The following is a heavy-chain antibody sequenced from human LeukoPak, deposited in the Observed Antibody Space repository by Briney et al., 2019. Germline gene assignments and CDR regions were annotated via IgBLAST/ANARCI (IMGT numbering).Heavy chain of an antibody. CDR1: GFTFSSYS. D-gene: IGHD2-2*01. CDR3: AKAALRYQLLSSLDY. J-gene: IGHJ4*02. CDR2: ITSSSSSM. Sequence: PGGSLRLSCAASGFTFSSYSMNWVRRAPGKGLEWVSSITSSSSSMYYADSVKGRFTISRDNAKNSLYLQLNSLRAEDTAVYYCAKAALRYQLLSSLDYWGQGTLVTVSS. V-gene: IGHV3-21*04.